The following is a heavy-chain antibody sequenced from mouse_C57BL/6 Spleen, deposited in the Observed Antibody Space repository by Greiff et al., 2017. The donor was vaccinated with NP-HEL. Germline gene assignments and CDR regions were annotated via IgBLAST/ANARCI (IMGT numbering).Heavy chain of an antibody. CDR1: GFTFSDYA. J-gene: IGHJ2*01. CDR3: NRDLSGTGDYFDF. D-gene: IGHD4-1*01. V-gene: IGHV5-17*01. Sequence: EVKLEESGAGLVKPGGSLKLSCAVSGFTFSDYAMHWVCQAPEKGLEWVAYFCSGSSTIYYADTVTGRFTISRDNAKNTLILQMTILTSEDTAMYYCNRDLSGTGDYFDFWGPGTTLTVSS. CDR2: FCSGSSTI.